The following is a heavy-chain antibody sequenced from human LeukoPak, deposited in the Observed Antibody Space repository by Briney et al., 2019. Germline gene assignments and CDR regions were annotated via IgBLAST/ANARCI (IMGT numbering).Heavy chain of an antibody. CDR1: GGSTSSYY. V-gene: IGHV4-59*01. J-gene: IGHJ4*02. D-gene: IGHD4-11*01. Sequence: SETLSLTCTVSGGSTSSYYWSWIRQPPGKGLEWIGYIYYSGSTNYNPSLKSRVTISVDTSKNQFSLKLSSVTAADTAVYYCARGPPSTVAAPYFDYWGQGTLVTVSS. CDR3: ARGPPSTVAAPYFDY. CDR2: IYYSGST.